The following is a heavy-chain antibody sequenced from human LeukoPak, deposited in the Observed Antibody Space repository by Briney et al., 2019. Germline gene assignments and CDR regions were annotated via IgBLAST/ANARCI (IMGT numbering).Heavy chain of an antibody. CDR2: IKQDGSVK. V-gene: IGHV3-7*03. D-gene: IGHD7-27*01. J-gene: IGHJ4*02. Sequence: GGSLRLSCAATTFTFRSYWMTWVRQAPGKGLEWVANIKQDGSVKYYVDSVRGRFTISRDNTKSTLYLQMNSLRVEDTAVYFCAIDPNWGTHSWGQGVLVTVSS. CDR1: TFTFRSYW. CDR3: AIDPNWGTHS.